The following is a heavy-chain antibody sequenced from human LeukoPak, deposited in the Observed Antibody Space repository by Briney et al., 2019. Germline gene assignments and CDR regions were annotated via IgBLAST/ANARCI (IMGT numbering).Heavy chain of an antibody. Sequence: GGSLRLSCAASGFIFSNYAMSWVRQAPGKGLQWVSAFSGSGGSTYYADSVKGRFTISRDNSRNTLYLQMNSLRAEDTAVYYCAGLVGATSMSLYWFDPWGQGTLVTVSS. CDR1: GFIFSNYA. CDR3: AGLVGATSMSLYWFDP. J-gene: IGHJ5*02. V-gene: IGHV3-23*01. D-gene: IGHD1-26*01. CDR2: FSGSGGST.